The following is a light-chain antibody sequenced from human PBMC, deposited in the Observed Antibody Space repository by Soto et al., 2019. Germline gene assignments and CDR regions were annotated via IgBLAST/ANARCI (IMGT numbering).Light chain of an antibody. CDR3: QQYDSYMYA. CDR1: QSVRNN. CDR2: GAS. Sequence: EIVMSQSPATLSVSPGESATLSCRASQSVRNNLAWYQQRPGQAPRLLIYGASTRASGIPARFTGGGSETDFTLTITSLQSEDFAVYYCQQYDSYMYAFGQGTKVDIK. V-gene: IGKV3-15*01. J-gene: IGKJ2*01.